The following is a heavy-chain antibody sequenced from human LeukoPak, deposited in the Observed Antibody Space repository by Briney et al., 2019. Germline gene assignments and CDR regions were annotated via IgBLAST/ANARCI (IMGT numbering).Heavy chain of an antibody. CDR1: GGSISGYY. D-gene: IGHD3-3*01. CDR3: ARSAGPLTIFGVVVSSFDP. V-gene: IGHV4-59*12. J-gene: IGHJ5*02. Sequence: KPSETLSLTCTVSGGSISGYYWSWIRQPPGKGLEWIGYLYYSGSTNYNPSLKSRVTISVDTSKNQFSLKLSSVNAADTAVYYCARSAGPLTIFGVVVSSFDPWGQGTLVTVSS. CDR2: LYYSGST.